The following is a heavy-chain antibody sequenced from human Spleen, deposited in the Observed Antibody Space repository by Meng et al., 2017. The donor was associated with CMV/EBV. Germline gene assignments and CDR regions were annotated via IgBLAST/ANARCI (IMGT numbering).Heavy chain of an antibody. CDR3: AREGGVYSNIDY. J-gene: IGHJ4*02. Sequence: GESLKISCAASGFTFSSYWMHWVRQAPGKGLVWVSRINSDGSSTSYADSVKGRFTISRDNAKNTLYLQMNSLRAEDTAVYYCAREGGVYSNIDYWGQGTLDTVSS. V-gene: IGHV3-74*01. CDR1: GFTFSSYW. D-gene: IGHD6-13*01. CDR2: INSDGSST.